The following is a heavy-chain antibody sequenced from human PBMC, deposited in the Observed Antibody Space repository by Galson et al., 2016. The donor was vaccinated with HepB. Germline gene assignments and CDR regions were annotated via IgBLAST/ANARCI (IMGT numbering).Heavy chain of an antibody. D-gene: IGHD5-12*01. J-gene: IGHJ3*02. CDR2: ISYSGDSA. V-gene: IGHV3-23*01. CDR1: GFIFSSYV. Sequence: SLRLSCAASGFIFSSYVMTWIRQPPGRGLEWVSSISYSGDSAYYVDSVKGRFTISRDNSKNTLYLQMNSLRAEDTAIYYCEKEEADIGDAFDIWGQGTMVTVSS. CDR3: EKEEADIGDAFDI.